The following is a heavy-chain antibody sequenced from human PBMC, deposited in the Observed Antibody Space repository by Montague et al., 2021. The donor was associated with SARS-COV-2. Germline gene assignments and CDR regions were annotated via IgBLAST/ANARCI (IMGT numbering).Heavy chain of an antibody. CDR3: ARTSRGSRYFYGVDV. D-gene: IGHD3-10*01. CDR1: LLSMCRGT. J-gene: IGHJ6*02. CDR2: RFPSSAT. V-gene: IGHV4-59*10. Sequence: SETLSLTCAVDLLSMCRGTQARIRRAPVLTLVSIRSRFPSSATNYNPPLKSRVIISLDTSKSQFSLRLSSVTAADTAIYYCARTSRGSRYFYGVDVWGQGTTVTVSS.